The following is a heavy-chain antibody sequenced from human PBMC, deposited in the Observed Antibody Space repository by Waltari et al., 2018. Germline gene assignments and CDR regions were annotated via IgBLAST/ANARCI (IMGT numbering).Heavy chain of an antibody. Sequence: QVQLVQSGPEVKQPGASVKVSCKSAGGTVSSVGLPWLRQAPGQGLAWMGKIIPMPGITDYEQKFQGRLRITADRSTTTGYMELRSLGTEDTAIYYCARRVSTKGAFEVWGRGTLVTVSP. V-gene: IGHV1-69*02. CDR2: IIPMPGIT. D-gene: IGHD5-12*01. J-gene: IGHJ3*01. CDR3: ARRVSTKGAFEV. CDR1: GGTVSSVG.